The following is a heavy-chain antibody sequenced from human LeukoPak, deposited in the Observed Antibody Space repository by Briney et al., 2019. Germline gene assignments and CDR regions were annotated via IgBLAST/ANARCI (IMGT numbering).Heavy chain of an antibody. Sequence: SETLSLTCAVYGGSFSGYYWSWIRQPPGKGLEWIGEINHSGSTNYNPSLKSRVTISVDTSKNQFSLKLSSVTAADTAVYYCARDGLGYDFWSGYYTVSDAFDIWGQGTMVTVSS. V-gene: IGHV4-34*01. CDR2: INHSGST. CDR1: GGSFSGYY. CDR3: ARDGLGYDFWSGYYTVSDAFDI. J-gene: IGHJ3*02. D-gene: IGHD3-3*01.